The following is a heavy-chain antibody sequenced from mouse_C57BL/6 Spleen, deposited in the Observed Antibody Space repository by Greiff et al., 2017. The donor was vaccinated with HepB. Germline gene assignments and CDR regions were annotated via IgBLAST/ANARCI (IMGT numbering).Heavy chain of an antibody. CDR3: AREEGSYFDY. CDR2: IYPSDSET. V-gene: IGHV1-61*01. CDR1: GYTFTSYW. J-gene: IGHJ2*01. Sequence: VQLQQPGAELVRPGSSVKLSCKASGYTFTSYWMDWVKQRPGQGLEWIGNIYPSDSETHYNQKFKDKATLTVDKSSSTAYMQLSSLTSEDSAVYYCAREEGSYFDYWGQGTTLTVSS.